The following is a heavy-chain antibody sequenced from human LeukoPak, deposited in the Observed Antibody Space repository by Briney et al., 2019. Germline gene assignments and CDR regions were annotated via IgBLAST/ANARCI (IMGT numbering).Heavy chain of an antibody. V-gene: IGHV4-39*01. J-gene: IGHJ6*03. Sequence: PSETLSLTCTVSGRSLSSSRYYWGWLRQPPGNGLEWIGRIYYSGDTYDNPYIKSRRVTISVDTSKNQFSLRLSSVTAADTAVYYCARHQWHYYYYMGVWGKGSTVTVSS. CDR2: IYYSGDT. CDR3: ARHQWHYYYYMGV. CDR1: GRSLSSSRYY. D-gene: IGHD6-19*01.